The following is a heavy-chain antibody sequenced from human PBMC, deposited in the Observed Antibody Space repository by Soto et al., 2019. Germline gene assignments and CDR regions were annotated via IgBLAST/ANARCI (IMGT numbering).Heavy chain of an antibody. V-gene: IGHV3-48*03. Sequence: EGQLVEAGGALVSPVGSLRLSCAASGFNFRNFEMNWVRQSPGEGPEWLAHVKPGGHFTLYDDFVRGRFTISRDDVANSLFLQMHNLRSEDSGIYYCVKEMSEVNSGYDAFHLCGQGTLVTVSS. D-gene: IGHD5-12*01. CDR2: VKPGGHFT. J-gene: IGHJ3*01. CDR3: VKEMSEVNSGYDAFHL. CDR1: GFNFRNFE.